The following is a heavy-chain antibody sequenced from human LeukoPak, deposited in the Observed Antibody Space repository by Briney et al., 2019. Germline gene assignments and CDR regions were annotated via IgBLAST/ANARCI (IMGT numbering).Heavy chain of an antibody. D-gene: IGHD3-9*01. V-gene: IGHV4-4*07. J-gene: IGHJ6*03. CDR1: GGSISSYY. CDR3: ARDRSHYDILTGYSMDYYMDV. CDR2: IYTSGST. Sequence: SETLSLTCTVSGGSISSYYWSWIRQPAGKGLEWIGRIYTSGSTNYNPSLKSRVTISVDTSKNQFSLKLSSVTAADTAVYYCARDRSHYDILTGYSMDYYMDVWGKGTTVTVSS.